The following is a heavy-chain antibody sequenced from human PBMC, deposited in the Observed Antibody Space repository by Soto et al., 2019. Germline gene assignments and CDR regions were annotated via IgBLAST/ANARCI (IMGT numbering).Heavy chain of an antibody. CDR1: GFTFSSYA. CDR2: ISGSGGST. J-gene: IGHJ6*02. D-gene: IGHD6-13*01. V-gene: IGHV3-23*01. Sequence: GSLRLSCAASGFTFSSYAMSWVRQAPGKGLEWVSAISGSGGSTYYADSVKGRFTISRDNSKNTLYLQMNSLRAEDTAVYYCAKDMSQLLRYYYGMDVWGQGTTVTVSS. CDR3: AKDMSQLLRYYYGMDV.